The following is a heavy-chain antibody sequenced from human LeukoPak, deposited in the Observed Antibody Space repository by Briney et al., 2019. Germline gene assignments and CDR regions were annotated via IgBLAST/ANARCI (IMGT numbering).Heavy chain of an antibody. J-gene: IGHJ3*02. Sequence: PGRSLRLSCAASGFTFSSYGMHWVRQAPGKGLEWVSVIYSGGSTYYADSVKGRFTISRDNSKNTLYLQMNSLRAEDTAVYYCARVGATDAFDIWGQGTMVTVSS. CDR1: GFTFSSYG. D-gene: IGHD1-26*01. CDR2: IYSGGST. CDR3: ARVGATDAFDI. V-gene: IGHV3-53*01.